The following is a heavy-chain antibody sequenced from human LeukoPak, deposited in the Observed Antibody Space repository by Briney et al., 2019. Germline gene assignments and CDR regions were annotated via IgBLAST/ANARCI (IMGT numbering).Heavy chain of an antibody. Sequence: GGSLRLSCAASGFTFSSYSMNWVRQAPGEGLEWVSSISSSSTYIYSADSVRGRFRISRDNAGSALYLHMNNLRAEDTAVYYCARLLRWAAFDIWGQGRMVTVSS. J-gene: IGHJ3*02. CDR2: ISSSSTYI. CDR1: GFTFSSYS. V-gene: IGHV3-21*01. CDR3: ARLLRWAAFDI. D-gene: IGHD4-23*01.